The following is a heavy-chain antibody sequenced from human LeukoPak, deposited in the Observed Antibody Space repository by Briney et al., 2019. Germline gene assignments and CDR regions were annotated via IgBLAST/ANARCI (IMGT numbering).Heavy chain of an antibody. CDR1: GGTISSNY. V-gene: IGHV4-59*01. CDR2: INYNGST. D-gene: IGHD5-18*01. J-gene: IGHJ5*02. Sequence: SQTLSLTCTVSGGTISSNYWTWIRKPPGKGMDRIGYINYNGSTNYNPSLKSRVTISVDTSKNQFSLKLSSVTAADTAVYYCARENWGYRYGPAKWFDPWGQGTLVTVSS. CDR3: ARENWGYRYGPAKWFDP.